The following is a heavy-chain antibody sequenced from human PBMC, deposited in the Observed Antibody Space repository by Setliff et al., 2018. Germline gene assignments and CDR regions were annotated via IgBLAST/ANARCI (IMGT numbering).Heavy chain of an antibody. CDR1: GFSFSDLY. J-gene: IGHJ6*02. Sequence: GGSLRLSCAASGFSFSDLYMSWVCQVPGKGLEWLSKISGGGVTIYYADSVRGRFTISRDNAKNSLYLQMNSLRAEDTAVYYCARDGVSYGMDVWGQGTTVTVSS. CDR3: ARDGVSYGMDV. V-gene: IGHV3-11*04. CDR2: ISGGGVTI.